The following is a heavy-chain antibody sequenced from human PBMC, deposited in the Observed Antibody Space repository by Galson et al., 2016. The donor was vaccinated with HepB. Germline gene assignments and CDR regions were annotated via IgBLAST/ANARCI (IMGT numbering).Heavy chain of an antibody. V-gene: IGHV2-5*02. Sequence: PALVKPTQTLTLTCSVSGISVTTFEVGVGWIRQSPGKAPEWLAIIYWDDEDRYSPSLKSRLTITRDTSKNQVVLTMINMDPEDTATHYCAHGGRTRYFDTWGQGTLVTVSS. D-gene: IGHD3/OR15-3a*01. CDR1: GISVTTFEVG. CDR2: IYWDDED. J-gene: IGHJ4*02. CDR3: AHGGRTRYFDT.